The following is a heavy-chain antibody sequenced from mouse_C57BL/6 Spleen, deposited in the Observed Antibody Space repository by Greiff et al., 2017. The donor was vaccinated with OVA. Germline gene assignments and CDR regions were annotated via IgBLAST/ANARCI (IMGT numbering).Heavy chain of an antibody. CDR1: GYTFTDYY. D-gene: IGHD1-1*01. CDR3: ARDYYGSSYDY. J-gene: IGHJ2*01. Sequence: QVQLKESGAELVRPGASVTLSCKASGYTFTDYYINWVKQRPGQGLEWISRIYPGSGNTYYNEKFKGKATLTAEKSSSTAYMQLSSLTSEDSAVYFCARDYYGSSYDYWGQGTTLTVSS. CDR2: IYPGSGNT. V-gene: IGHV1-76*01.